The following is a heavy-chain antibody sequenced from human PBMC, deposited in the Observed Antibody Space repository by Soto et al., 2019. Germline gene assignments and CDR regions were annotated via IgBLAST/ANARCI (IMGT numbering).Heavy chain of an antibody. Sequence: SETLSLTCSVSGDSISRYYWSWIRQPPGRGLEWIGSIYYNGSTNYNPSLKSRLTIAVDTSKTQFSLKVKSLTVADTAVYYCALIPTYSGRCELQACYCYYDTAVWGQGTTVTVTS. D-gene: IGHD1-26*01. CDR2: IYYNGST. CDR1: GDSISRYY. V-gene: IGHV4-59*01. CDR3: ALIPTYSGRCELQACYCYYDTAV. J-gene: IGHJ6*02.